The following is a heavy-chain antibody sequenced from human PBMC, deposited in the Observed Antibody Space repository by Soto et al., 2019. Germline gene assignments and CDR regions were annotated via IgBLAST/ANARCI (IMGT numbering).Heavy chain of an antibody. CDR3: AKASPFNSGDHWFDP. Sequence: HPGGSLRLSCAASGFTFSTYAMNWVRQAPGKGLEWVSVLSGSGSRTYYADSVKGRFTISRDNSKYTLYLQMNSLRAEDTAVYYCAKASPFNSGDHWFDPWGQGTLVTVSS. CDR2: LSGSGSRT. CDR1: GFTFSTYA. J-gene: IGHJ5*02. D-gene: IGHD1-26*01. V-gene: IGHV3-23*01.